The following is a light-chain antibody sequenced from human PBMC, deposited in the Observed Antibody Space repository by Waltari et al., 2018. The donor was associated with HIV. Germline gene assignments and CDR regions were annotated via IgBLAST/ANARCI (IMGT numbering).Light chain of an antibody. CDR3: QTTDRNGVVA. J-gene: IGLJ2*01. CDR2: QDN. V-gene: IGLV3-25*03. CDR1: ELPRQY. Sequence: SSALTQTPSVSVSPGQTATITCSGEELPRQYAHWYHQREGQAPLLVIFQDNKRPSGIPERFSASSSGTVLTLTISGVQTEDEGDYYCQTTDRNGVVAFGGGTKVTVL.